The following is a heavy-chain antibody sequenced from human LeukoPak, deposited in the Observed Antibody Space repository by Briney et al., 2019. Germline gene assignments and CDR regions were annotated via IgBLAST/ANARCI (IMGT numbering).Heavy chain of an antibody. D-gene: IGHD3-16*02. J-gene: IGHJ3*02. V-gene: IGHV1-2*02. CDR3: AREQSIMITFGGVIAPSDAFDI. CDR1: GYTFTGYY. Sequence: PSVKVSCKASGYTFTGYYMHWVRQAPGQGLEWMGWINPSSGGTNYAQKFQGRVTMTRDTSISTAYMELSRLRSDDTAVYYCAREQSIMITFGGVIAPSDAFDIWGQGTMVTVSS. CDR2: INPSSGGT.